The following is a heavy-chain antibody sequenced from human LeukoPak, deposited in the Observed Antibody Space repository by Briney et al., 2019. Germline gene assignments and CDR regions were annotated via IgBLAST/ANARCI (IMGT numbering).Heavy chain of an antibody. CDR2: IYSGGRT. J-gene: IGHJ4*02. V-gene: IGHV3-53*01. D-gene: IGHD2-2*02. Sequence: GGSLRLSCSASGFTVSSNYMSWVRQAPGKGLEWVSVIYSGGRTYYADSVKGRFTISRDNSKNTLYLQMNSLRVEDTAVYYCATDYCSSTSCYTGDYWGQGTLVTVSS. CDR1: GFTVSSNY. CDR3: ATDYCSSTSCYTGDY.